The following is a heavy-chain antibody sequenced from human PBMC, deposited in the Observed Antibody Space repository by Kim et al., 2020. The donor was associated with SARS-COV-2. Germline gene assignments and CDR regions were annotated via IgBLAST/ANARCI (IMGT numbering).Heavy chain of an antibody. CDR1: GFTFSSYT. CDR3: AKHSGPDRYYYDSSGRYYFDY. CDR2: IYSGGSST. V-gene: IGHV3-23*03. Sequence: GGSLRLSCAASGFTFSSYTMSWVRQAPGKGLEWVSVIYSGGSSTYYADSVKGRFTISRDNSKNTLYLQMNSLRAEDTAVYYCAKHSGPDRYYYDSSGRYYFDYWGQGTLVTVSS. J-gene: IGHJ4*02. D-gene: IGHD3-22*01.